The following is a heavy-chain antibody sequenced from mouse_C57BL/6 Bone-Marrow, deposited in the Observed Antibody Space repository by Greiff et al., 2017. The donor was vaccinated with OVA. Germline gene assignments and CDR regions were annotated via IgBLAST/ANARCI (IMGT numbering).Heavy chain of an antibody. J-gene: IGHJ3*01. CDR3: ARHEAYGNYRWFAY. V-gene: IGHV1-62-2*01. CDR1: GYTFTEYT. D-gene: IGHD2-1*01. CDR2: FYPGSGSI. Sequence: VKVVESGAELVKPGASVKLSCKASGYTFTEYTIHWVKQRSGQGLEWIGWFYPGSGSIKYNEKFKDKATLTADKSSSTVYMELSRLTSEDSAVYFCARHEAYGNYRWFAYWGQGTLVTVSA.